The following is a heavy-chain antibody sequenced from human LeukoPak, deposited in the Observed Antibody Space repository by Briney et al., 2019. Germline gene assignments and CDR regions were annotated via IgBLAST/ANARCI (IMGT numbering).Heavy chain of an antibody. Sequence: ASGKVSCKASGYTFTGYYMHWVRQAPGQGLEWMGWINPNSGGTNYAQKFQGRVTMTRDTSISTAYMELSRLRSDDTAVYYCARTYYDILTGLDYWGQGTLVTVSS. V-gene: IGHV1-2*02. CDR1: GYTFTGYY. CDR3: ARTYYDILTGLDY. D-gene: IGHD3-9*01. CDR2: INPNSGGT. J-gene: IGHJ4*02.